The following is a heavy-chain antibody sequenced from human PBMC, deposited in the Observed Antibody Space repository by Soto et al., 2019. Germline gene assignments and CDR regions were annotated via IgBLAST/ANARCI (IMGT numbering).Heavy chain of an antibody. J-gene: IGHJ4*02. CDR3: ARDLTSLLY. V-gene: IGHV3-48*01. D-gene: IGHD3-10*01. CDR1: GFTLRYYT. CDR2: ISFDGRAT. Sequence: SLRLSCTASGFTLRYYTMNWVRQAPGKGLEWISHISFDGRATYYADSVKGRFTISRDDDKNSLFLQMDSLRGEDTALYYCARDLTSLLYWGQGTLVTVSS.